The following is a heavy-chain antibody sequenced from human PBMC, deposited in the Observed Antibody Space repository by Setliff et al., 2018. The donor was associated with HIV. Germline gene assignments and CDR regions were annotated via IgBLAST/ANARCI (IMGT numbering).Heavy chain of an antibody. J-gene: IGHJ4*02. CDR1: GGSLNINNYY. CDR3: AREITTAGTLRDY. CDR2: IYYSGIT. Sequence: LSLTCTVSGGSLNINNYYWGWIRQPPGKGLEWIGSIYYSGITYYNPSLRSRVTISIDTSKNQFSLKLNSVTAADTAMYYCAREITTAGTLRDYWGQGTLVTVSS. D-gene: IGHD6-13*01. V-gene: IGHV4-39*07.